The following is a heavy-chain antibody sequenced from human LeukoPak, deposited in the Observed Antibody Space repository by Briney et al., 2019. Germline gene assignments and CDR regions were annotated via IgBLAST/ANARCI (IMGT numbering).Heavy chain of an antibody. CDR3: ARVSTMIVVVTRSYYMDV. V-gene: IGHV3-23*01. J-gene: IGHJ6*03. CDR2: ISGSGGST. CDR1: GFTFSSYA. D-gene: IGHD3-22*01. Sequence: GGSLRLSCAASGFTFSSYAMSWVRQAPGKGLEWVSAISGSGGSTYYADSVKGRFTISRDNSKNTLYLQMNSLRAEDTAVYYCARVSTMIVVVTRSYYMDVWGKRDHGHHLL.